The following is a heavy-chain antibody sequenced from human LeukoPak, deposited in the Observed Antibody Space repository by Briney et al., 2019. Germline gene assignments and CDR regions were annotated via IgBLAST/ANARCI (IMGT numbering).Heavy chain of an antibody. D-gene: IGHD3-22*01. V-gene: IGHV4-31*03. CDR1: GGSISSGGYS. CDR2: IYYSGST. J-gene: IGHJ4*02. Sequence: SQTLSLTCTVSGGSISSGGYSWSWIRQHPGQGLEWIGYIYYSGSTYYNPSLKSRVTISVDTSKNQFSLKLSSVTAADTAVYYCARETRLVGYDSSGYYFDYWGQGTLVTVSS. CDR3: ARETRLVGYDSSGYYFDY.